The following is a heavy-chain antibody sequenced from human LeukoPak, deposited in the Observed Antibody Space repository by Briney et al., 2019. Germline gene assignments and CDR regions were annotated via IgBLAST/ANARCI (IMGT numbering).Heavy chain of an antibody. CDR1: GFTLSSYW. CDR3: ARPDTLYDSSGYAWDY. J-gene: IGHJ4*02. CDR2: IKQDGSEK. D-gene: IGHD3-22*01. Sequence: GGSLRLSCAASGFTLSSYWMSCVRQAPGKGLEWVANIKQDGSEKYYVDSVKGRFTISRDNAKNSLYLQMNSLRAEDTDVYYCARPDTLYDSSGYAWDYWGQGTLVTVSS. V-gene: IGHV3-7*01.